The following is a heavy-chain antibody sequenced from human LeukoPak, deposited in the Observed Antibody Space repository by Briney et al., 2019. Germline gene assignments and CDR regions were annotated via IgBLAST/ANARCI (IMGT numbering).Heavy chain of an antibody. CDR1: GFTFNTYS. J-gene: IGHJ4*02. V-gene: IGHV3-48*04. CDR2: ISGGSTTI. Sequence: PGGSLRLSCAASGFTFNTYSMNWVRQAPGKGLEWVSYISGGSTTIYYADSVKGRFTISRDNAKNSLFLQMNSLRAEDTAVYYCARGAGPYGDYRDYWGQGTLVTVSS. D-gene: IGHD4-17*01. CDR3: ARGAGPYGDYRDY.